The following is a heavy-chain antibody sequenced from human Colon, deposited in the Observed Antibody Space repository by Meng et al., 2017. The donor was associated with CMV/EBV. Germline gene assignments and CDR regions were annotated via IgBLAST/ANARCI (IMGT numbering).Heavy chain of an antibody. CDR2: IYIDDST. V-gene: IGHV3-53*01. CDR1: GFPVSSNY. Sequence: LGESGGCSVPPGWSLRLYWAASGFPVSSNYMSWVRQAPGKGLGWVSVIYIDDSTYCADSVEGRFTISRDNSRNTVYLQMNSLRAEDTAVYYCARDSPHARDWGQGTLVTVSS. J-gene: IGHJ4*02. D-gene: IGHD3-10*01. CDR3: ARDSPHARD.